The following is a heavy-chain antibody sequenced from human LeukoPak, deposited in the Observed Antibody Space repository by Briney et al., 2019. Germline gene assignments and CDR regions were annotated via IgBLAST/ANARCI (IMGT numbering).Heavy chain of an antibody. V-gene: IGHV3-53*01. Sequence: PGGSLRLSCAVSGFTVSGNYMSCVRQAPGKGLEWVSVMYSSGSTDYADSVKGRFTISRDNSKNTLYLQMNSLRAEDTAVYYCAREGGPYSSTLRGQWGQGTLVTVSS. CDR2: MYSSGST. CDR1: GFTVSGNY. J-gene: IGHJ4*02. D-gene: IGHD6-19*01. CDR3: AREGGPYSSTLRGQ.